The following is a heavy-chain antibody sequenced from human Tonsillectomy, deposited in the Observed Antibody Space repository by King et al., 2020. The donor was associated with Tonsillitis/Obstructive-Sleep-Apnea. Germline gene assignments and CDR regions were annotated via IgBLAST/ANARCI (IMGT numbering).Heavy chain of an antibody. CDR3: AKASRGSSDY. CDR1: GFTFSSYA. CDR2: ISGRGGST. V-gene: IGHV3-23*04. J-gene: IGHJ4*02. Sequence: VQLVESGGGLVQPGGSLRLSCADSGFTFSSYAMRWVRQAPGKGLEWVSAISGRGGSTYYADSVKGRFTISRDNSKNTLYLQMNSLRGEDTAVYYCAKASRGSSDYWGQGTLVTVSS.